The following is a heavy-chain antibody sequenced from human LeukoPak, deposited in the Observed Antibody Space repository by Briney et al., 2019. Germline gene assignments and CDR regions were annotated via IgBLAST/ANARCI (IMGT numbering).Heavy chain of an antibody. CDR1: GFTFSSYE. CDR2: ISSSGSTI. CDR3: AELGITMIGSV. J-gene: IGHJ6*04. D-gene: IGHD3-10*02. Sequence: AGGSLRLSCAASGFTFSSYEMNWVRQAPGKGLEWVSYISSSGSTIYYADSVKGRFTISRDNAKNSLYLQMNSLRAEDTAVYYCAELGITMIGSVWGKGTTVTISS. V-gene: IGHV3-48*03.